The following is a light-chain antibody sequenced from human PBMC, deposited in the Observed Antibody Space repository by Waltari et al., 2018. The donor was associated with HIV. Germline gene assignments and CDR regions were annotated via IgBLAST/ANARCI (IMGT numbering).Light chain of an antibody. V-gene: IGKV1-16*01. CDR2: AAS. Sequence: DIQMTQSTSSLSASVGDRVTITCRASQGINSYLAWFQQKPGKAPKTLIYAASGLLSGVPSRFSGSGSGTEFILTISSLQPEDFATYYCQQYKTYPYSFGQGTNLQMK. CDR3: QQYKTYPYS. J-gene: IGKJ2*03. CDR1: QGINSY.